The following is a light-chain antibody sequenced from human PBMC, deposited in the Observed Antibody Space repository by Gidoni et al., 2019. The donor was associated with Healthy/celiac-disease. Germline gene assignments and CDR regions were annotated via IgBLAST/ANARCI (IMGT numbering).Light chain of an antibody. J-gene: IGKJ4*01. V-gene: IGKV1-39*01. CDR1: QSISSY. CDR2: AAS. Sequence: DTQMTQPPSSLSASAGDRVTITCRVSQSISSYLNWYQQKPGKAPKLLIYAASSLQSGVPSRFSGSGSGTDFTLAISSLQHEDFATYYCQQSYSTPPTFGGGTKVKIK. CDR3: QQSYSTPPT.